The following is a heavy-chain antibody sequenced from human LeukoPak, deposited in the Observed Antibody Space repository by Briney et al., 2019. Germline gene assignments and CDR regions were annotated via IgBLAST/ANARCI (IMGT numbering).Heavy chain of an antibody. CDR2: MNPNSGNT. J-gene: IGHJ4*02. Sequence: GASVKVSCKASGYAFTSYDINWVRQATGQGLEWMGWMNPNSGNTGYAQKFQGRVTMTRNTAISTAYMELSSLKSDDTAVYYCARVYSSSSLDYWGQGTLVTVSS. D-gene: IGHD6-6*01. CDR3: ARVYSSSSLDY. CDR1: GYAFTSYD. V-gene: IGHV1-8*01.